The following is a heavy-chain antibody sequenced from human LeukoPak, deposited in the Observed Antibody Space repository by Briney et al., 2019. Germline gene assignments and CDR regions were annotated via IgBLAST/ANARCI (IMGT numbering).Heavy chain of an antibody. CDR3: ARGGIRFLEWLLSLC. D-gene: IGHD3-3*01. CDR1: GFTFSSYS. V-gene: IGHV3-21*01. J-gene: IGHJ4*02. Sequence: GGSLRLSCAASGFTFSSYSMNWVRQAPGKGLEWVSSISSSSSYIYYADSVKGRFTISRDNAKNSLYLQMNSLRAEDTAVYYCARGGIRFLEWLLSLCWGQGTLATVSS. CDR2: ISSSSSYI.